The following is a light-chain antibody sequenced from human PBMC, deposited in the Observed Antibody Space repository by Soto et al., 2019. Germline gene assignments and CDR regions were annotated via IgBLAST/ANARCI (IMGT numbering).Light chain of an antibody. CDR3: CSYTNTNTLV. Sequence: QSALTQPASVSGSPGQSITISCTGTSSDIGGFNFVSWYQQHPGNAPKLMIYDVSNRPSGVSLRFSGSKSGNTASLTISGLQAEDEADYYCCSYTNTNTLVFGGGTNLTVL. J-gene: IGLJ3*02. CDR1: SSDIGGFNF. CDR2: DVS. V-gene: IGLV2-14*01.